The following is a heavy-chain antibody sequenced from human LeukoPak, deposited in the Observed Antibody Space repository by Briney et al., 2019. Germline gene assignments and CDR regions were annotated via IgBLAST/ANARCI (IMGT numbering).Heavy chain of an antibody. V-gene: IGHV3-21*01. D-gene: IGHD3-9*01. CDR2: ISSSSSYI. J-gene: IGHJ4*02. CDR3: ARGAYDILTGYSYYFDY. CDR1: GFTFSSYS. Sequence: PGGSLRLSCAASGFTFSSYSMNWVRQAPGKGLEWVSSISSSSSYIYYADSVKGRFTISRDNAKNSLYLQMNSLRAEDTAVYYCARGAYDILTGYSYYFDYWGQGTLVTVSS.